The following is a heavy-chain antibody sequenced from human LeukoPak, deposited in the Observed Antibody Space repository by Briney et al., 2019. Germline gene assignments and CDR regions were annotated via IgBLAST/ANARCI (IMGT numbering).Heavy chain of an antibody. V-gene: IGHV3-72*01. J-gene: IGHJ4*02. CDR2: TRNEANSYTT. CDR1: GFTFSDHA. CDR3: TRLVGAND. Sequence: GGSLRLSCAASGFTFSDHAMDWVRQAPGKGLEWVGRTRNEANSYTTEYAASVQGRFTVSRDDSKNSLYLQMNSMKTEDTAVYYCTRLVGANDWGQGTLVTVSS. D-gene: IGHD1-26*01.